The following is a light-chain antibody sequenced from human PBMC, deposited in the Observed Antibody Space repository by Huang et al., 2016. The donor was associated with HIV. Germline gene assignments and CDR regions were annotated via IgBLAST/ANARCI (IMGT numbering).Light chain of an antibody. CDR2: SAS. CDR1: QGISNY. V-gene: IGKV1-16*01. CDR3: HQYYSFPYT. Sequence: DIQMTQSPSSLSASVGDRVTVTCRASQGISNYLAWFQQKPGKAPKSLIYSASTLQAGVPSMCSGSGSGTDFTLTISGLQPDDSATYYCHQYYSFPYTFGQGTKLDIK. J-gene: IGKJ2*01.